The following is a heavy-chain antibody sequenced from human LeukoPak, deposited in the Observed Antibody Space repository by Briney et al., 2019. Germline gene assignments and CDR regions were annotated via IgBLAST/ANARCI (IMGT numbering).Heavy chain of an antibody. V-gene: IGHV3-7*05. CDR2: IKQDGSEK. Sequence: GGSLRLSCAASGFPFSRYWLSWVRQAPGKGLEWVANIKQDGSEKYYVDSVKGRFAISRDNAKNSLYLQMNSLRVEDTAVYYCARGWELDPWGQGTLVTVSS. D-gene: IGHD1-26*01. J-gene: IGHJ5*02. CDR3: ARGWELDP. CDR1: GFPFSRYW.